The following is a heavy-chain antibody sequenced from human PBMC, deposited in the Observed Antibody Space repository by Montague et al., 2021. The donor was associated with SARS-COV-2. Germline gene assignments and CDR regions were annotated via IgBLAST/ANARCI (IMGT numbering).Heavy chain of an antibody. CDR2: IDHSGNT. Sequence: SETLSLTCAVYGGSFSTYYWTWIRQSPGKGLEWIGNIDHSGNTNXNPSLKSRVSISVDTSKNHFSLKLNSVTAADTAVYYCARRGRKLLPVATTIGGFDIWGQGTMVTVSS. D-gene: IGHD5-12*01. J-gene: IGHJ3*02. CDR3: ARRGRKLLPVATTIGGFDI. CDR1: GGSFSTYY. V-gene: IGHV4-34*01.